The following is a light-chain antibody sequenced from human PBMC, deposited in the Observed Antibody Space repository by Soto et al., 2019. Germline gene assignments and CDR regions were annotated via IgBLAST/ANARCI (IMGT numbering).Light chain of an antibody. J-gene: IGLJ1*01. V-gene: IGLV2-14*01. CDR3: SSYTSSSTL. CDR2: DVS. Sequence: QCVLTRPASVSGAAGQAITISCTGTSSDVGGYNYVSWYQQHPGKAPKLMIYDVSNRPSGVSNRFSGSKSGNTASLTISGLQAEDEADYYCSSYTSSSTLFGTGTKVTVL. CDR1: SSDVGGYNY.